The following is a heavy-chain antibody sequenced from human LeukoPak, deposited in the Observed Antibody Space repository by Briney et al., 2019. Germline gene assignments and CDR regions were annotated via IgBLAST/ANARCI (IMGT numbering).Heavy chain of an antibody. Sequence: SETLSLTCTVSGGSISSYYWSWIRQPPGKGREWFGYIYYSGSTNYNPSLKSRVTISVDTSKNQFSLKLSSVTAADTAVYYCARSPINKYSGSYLYYFDYWGQGTLVTVSS. V-gene: IGHV4-59*01. CDR3: ARSPINKYSGSYLYYFDY. CDR2: IYYSGST. J-gene: IGHJ4*02. D-gene: IGHD3-10*01. CDR1: GGSISSYY.